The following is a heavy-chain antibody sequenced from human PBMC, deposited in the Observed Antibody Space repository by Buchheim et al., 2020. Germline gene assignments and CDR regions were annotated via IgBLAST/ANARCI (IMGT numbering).Heavy chain of an antibody. D-gene: IGHD4-17*01. Sequence: QVQLVQSGPEVKKPGASVKVSCKASGYTFTNYGVSWVRQAPGQGLEWMGWISVYNGKANYAQTFQGRVTMTTHTSPSTASLELRSLTSDDTAVYYCARTTVTTRPVWDYWGQGAL. CDR3: ARTTVTTRPVWDY. J-gene: IGHJ4*02. CDR2: ISVYNGKA. CDR1: GYTFTNYG. V-gene: IGHV1-18*01.